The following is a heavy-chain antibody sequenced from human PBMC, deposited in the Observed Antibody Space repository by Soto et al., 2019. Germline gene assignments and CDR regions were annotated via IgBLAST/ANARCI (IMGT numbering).Heavy chain of an antibody. CDR3: AADLVEYYDFWSGYPPYGMDV. V-gene: IGHV1-3*01. D-gene: IGHD3-3*01. CDR1: GYTFTSYA. Sequence: ASVKVSCKASGYTFTSYAMHWVRQAPGQRLEWMGWINAGNGNTKYSQKFQERVTITRDMSTSTAYMELSSLRSEDTAVCYCAADLVEYYDFWSGYPPYGMDVWGQGTTVTVSS. CDR2: INAGNGNT. J-gene: IGHJ6*02.